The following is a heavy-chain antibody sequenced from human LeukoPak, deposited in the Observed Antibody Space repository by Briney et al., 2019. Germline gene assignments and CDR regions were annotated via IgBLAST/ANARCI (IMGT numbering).Heavy chain of an antibody. CDR1: GGSISSHY. Sequence: PSETLSLTCTVSGGSISSHYWTWIRQPPGKGLEWIGYISYIGNTNYSPSLESRVTMTLDTSKNQFSLKLNSVTAADTAVYYCARVLQNYYHLDVWGKGTTVTVSS. D-gene: IGHD3-3*01. J-gene: IGHJ6*03. CDR2: ISYIGNT. V-gene: IGHV4-59*11. CDR3: ARVLQNYYHLDV.